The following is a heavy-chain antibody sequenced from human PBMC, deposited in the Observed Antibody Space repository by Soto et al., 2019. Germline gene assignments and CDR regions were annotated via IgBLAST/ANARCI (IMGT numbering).Heavy chain of an antibody. CDR2: IIPIFGTA. V-gene: IGHV1-69*12. D-gene: IGHD4-17*01. CDR1: GGTFSSYA. Sequence: QVQLVQSGAEVKMPGSSVKVSCKASGGTFSSYAISWVRQAPGQGVEWMGGIIPIFGTANYAQKFQGRVTITADESTSTADMELSSLRSEDTAVYYCARSYGGNLVDPFDYWGQGTLVTVSS. J-gene: IGHJ4*02. CDR3: ARSYGGNLVDPFDY.